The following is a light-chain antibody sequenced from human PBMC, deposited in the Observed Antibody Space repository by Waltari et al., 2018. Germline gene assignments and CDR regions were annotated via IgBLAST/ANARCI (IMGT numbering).Light chain of an antibody. CDR3: QTWGTGIVV. Sequence: QLVLTQPPSASASLGASVKLTCTLSSGHSSFVIAWHQQQPGKGPRYLMTLNTDGGHTKGDGIPYRFSGSTSGAGRYLTIASLQSEDEADYFCQTWGTGIVVFGGGTKLTVL. V-gene: IGLV4-69*01. J-gene: IGLJ2*01. CDR2: LNTDGGH. CDR1: SGHSSFV.